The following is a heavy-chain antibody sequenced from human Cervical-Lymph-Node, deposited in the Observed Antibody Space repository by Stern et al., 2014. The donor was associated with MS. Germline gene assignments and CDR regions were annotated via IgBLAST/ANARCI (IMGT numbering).Heavy chain of an antibody. CDR2: ISYDGSSQ. D-gene: IGHD6-19*01. Sequence: VQLVESGGGVVQPGRSLRLSCAASGFTFGSHAMHWVRQAPGKGLDWVAIISYDGSSQPYADSVKGRFTISRDNSNNTLYLQMNSLRAEDTAMYYCAKPAVARYFDYWGQGTQVTVSS. V-gene: IGHV3-30-3*02. CDR1: GFTFGSHA. CDR3: AKPAVARYFDY. J-gene: IGHJ4*02.